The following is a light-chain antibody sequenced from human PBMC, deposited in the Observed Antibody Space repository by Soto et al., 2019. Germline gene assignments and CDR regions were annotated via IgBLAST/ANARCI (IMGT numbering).Light chain of an antibody. Sequence: DIVMTQSPDSLSVSLGERATINCKSSQSILYSPSNQNYLAWYQQKPGQPPKLLIYWASTRESGVPDRFSGGGSGTDFTLTISSLQPEDVAFYFCQQYSSNPPTFGQGTKVEIK. J-gene: IGKJ1*01. CDR1: QSILYSPSNQNY. CDR2: WAS. V-gene: IGKV4-1*01. CDR3: QQYSSNPPT.